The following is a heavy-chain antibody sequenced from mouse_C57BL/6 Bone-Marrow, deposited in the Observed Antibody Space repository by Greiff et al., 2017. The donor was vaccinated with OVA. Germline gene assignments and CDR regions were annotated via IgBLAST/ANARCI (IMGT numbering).Heavy chain of an antibody. Sequence: QVQLQQSGAELVRPGTSVKVSCKASGYAFTNYLIEWVKQRPGQGLEWIGVINPGSGGTNYNEKFKGKATLTADKSSSTAYMKLSSLTSEDSAVYFCAREEDYYGSVFDYWGQGTNLTVS. CDR2: INPGSGGT. J-gene: IGHJ2*01. CDR3: AREEDYYGSVFDY. D-gene: IGHD1-1*01. CDR1: GYAFTNYL. V-gene: IGHV1-54*01.